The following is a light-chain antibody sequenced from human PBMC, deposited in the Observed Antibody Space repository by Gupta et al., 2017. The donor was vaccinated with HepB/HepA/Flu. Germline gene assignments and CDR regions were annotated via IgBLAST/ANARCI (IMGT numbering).Light chain of an antibody. Sequence: QSALTQPRSVSGSPGPSVTISCSGTKSDVGTYYYVSWYQQHPGNAPNLIVYDVCKRPAGVPDRFSGSKSGNTAALTISGLKDEDEAEFYCCSYAGTYTWVFGGGTKVTVL. V-gene: IGLV2-11*01. CDR1: KSDVGTYYY. CDR3: CSYAGTYTWV. CDR2: DVC. J-gene: IGLJ3*02.